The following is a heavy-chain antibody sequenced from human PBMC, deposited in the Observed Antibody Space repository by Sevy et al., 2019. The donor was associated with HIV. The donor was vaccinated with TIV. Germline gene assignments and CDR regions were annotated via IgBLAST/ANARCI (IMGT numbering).Heavy chain of an antibody. J-gene: IGHJ6*02. CDR1: GFTFSSFF. D-gene: IGHD1-20*01. CDR2: IKQEGSEK. Sequence: GGYLRLSCAASGFTFSSFFMSWVRQAPGKGLEGVANIKQEGSEKYYVDSVKGRFTISRDNARNSVYLQINSLRAEDPGVYYCARDLTAPYYYYGMDVWGQGTMVTVSS. V-gene: IGHV3-7*01. CDR3: ARDLTAPYYYYGMDV.